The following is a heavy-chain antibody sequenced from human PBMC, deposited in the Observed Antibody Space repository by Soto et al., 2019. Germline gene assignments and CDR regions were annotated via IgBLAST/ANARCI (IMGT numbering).Heavy chain of an antibody. CDR3: ARDYRSGYDN. Sequence: VPLQESGPRLVKPSQTLSLTCIVSGGNMTSDDSYWGWIRQPPGKGLEWIGYIYHTGGRYYNPSLKSRVTLSVDTSKNQFSLTMSSVTAADTAIYYCARDYRSGYDNWGQGILVSVSS. J-gene: IGHJ4*02. V-gene: IGHV4-30-4*01. D-gene: IGHD6-19*01. CDR1: GGNMTSDDSY. CDR2: IYHTGGR.